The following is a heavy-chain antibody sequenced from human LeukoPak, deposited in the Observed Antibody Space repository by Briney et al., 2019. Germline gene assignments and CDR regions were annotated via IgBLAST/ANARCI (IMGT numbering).Heavy chain of an antibody. V-gene: IGHV3-30*04. CDR3: AREAVAGNFDY. CDR1: GFTFSSYA. D-gene: IGHD6-19*01. J-gene: IGHJ4*02. Sequence: GRSLRLSCAASGFTFSSYAMHWVRQAPGKGLEWVAVISYDGSNKYYADSVKGRFTISRDNSKNTLYLQMDSLRAEDTAVYYCAREAVAGNFDYWGQGTLDTVSS. CDR2: ISYDGSNK.